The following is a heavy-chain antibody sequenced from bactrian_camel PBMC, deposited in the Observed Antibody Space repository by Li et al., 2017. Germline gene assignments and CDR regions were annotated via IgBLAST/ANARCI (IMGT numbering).Heavy chain of an antibody. D-gene: IGHD6*01. V-gene: IGHV3S1*01. CDR2: ISAGGSNT. Sequence: HVQLVESGGGSVQAGGSLRLSCAASGFTFTSKSMYWVRQAPGKGLEWVSAISAGGSNTFYADIVKGRFTISRDNAKATLYLQLNSLKTEDTAMYYCTKDRGRAVPAGSFDYWAQGTQVTVS. CDR1: GFTFTSKS. CDR3: TKDRGRAVPAGSFDY. J-gene: IGHJ6*01.